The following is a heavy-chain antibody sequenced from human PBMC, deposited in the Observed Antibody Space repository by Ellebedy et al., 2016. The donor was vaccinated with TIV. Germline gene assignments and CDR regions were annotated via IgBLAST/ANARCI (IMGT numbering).Heavy chain of an antibody. CDR3: ARYGMDV. Sequence: PGGSLRLSCAASGFTFRSYTMTWVRQAPGKGLEWVSDLSSTGGSTYYADSVEGRFTVSRDNIENTLYLHMDSLRAEDTAVYFCARYGMDVWGHGTTVTVSS. V-gene: IGHV3-23*01. J-gene: IGHJ6*02. CDR1: GFTFRSYT. D-gene: IGHD5-18*01. CDR2: LSSTGGST.